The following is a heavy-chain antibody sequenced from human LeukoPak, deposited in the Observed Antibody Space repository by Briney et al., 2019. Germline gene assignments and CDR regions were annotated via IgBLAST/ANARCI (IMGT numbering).Heavy chain of an antibody. CDR2: ISWNSGSI. CDR1: GFTFDDYA. V-gene: IGHV3-9*03. J-gene: IGHJ4*02. Sequence: GGSLRLSCAASGFTFDDYAMHWVRQAPGKGLEWVSGISWNSGSIGYADSVKGRFTISRDNAKNSLYLQMNSLRAEDMALYYCAKGGTGDGYNSRWVYYFDYWGQGTLVTVSS. CDR3: AKGGTGDGYNSRWVYYFDY. D-gene: IGHD5-24*01.